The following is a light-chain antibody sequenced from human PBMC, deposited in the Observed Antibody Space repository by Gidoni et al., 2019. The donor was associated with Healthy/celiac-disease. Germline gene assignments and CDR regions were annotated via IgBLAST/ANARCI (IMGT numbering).Light chain of an antibody. J-gene: IGKJ2*03. Sequence: DIVMTQSPDSLAVSLGERATINCKSSQSVLYSSNNKNYLAWYQQKPGQPPKLLLYWASTRESGVPDRFSGSGSGTDFTLPISSLQAEDVAVYYCQQYYSTPYSFGQGTKLEIK. CDR3: QQYYSTPYS. CDR2: WAS. V-gene: IGKV4-1*01. CDR1: QSVLYSSNNKNY.